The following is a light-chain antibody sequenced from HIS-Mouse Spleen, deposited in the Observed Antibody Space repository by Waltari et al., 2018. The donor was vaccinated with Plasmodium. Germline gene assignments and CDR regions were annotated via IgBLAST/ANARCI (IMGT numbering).Light chain of an antibody. CDR1: QSVSSN. CDR3: QQYKNLSFT. J-gene: IGKJ3*01. Sequence: EIVMTQSPATLSVSPGERATLSCRASQSVSSNLAWYQQKPGQAPRLLIYGASTRAPGIPARVSGSGSGKEFTLTISSLQSEDFAVYYCQQYKNLSFTFGPGTKVDIK. V-gene: IGKV3-15*01. CDR2: GAS.